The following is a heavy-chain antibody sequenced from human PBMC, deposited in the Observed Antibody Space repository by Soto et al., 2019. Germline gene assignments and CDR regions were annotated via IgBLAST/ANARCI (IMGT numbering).Heavy chain of an antibody. CDR1: GFTFSGYW. J-gene: IGHJ3*02. CDR2: MNQDGSEK. D-gene: IGHD6-19*01. Sequence: GGSLRLSCGASGFTFSGYWMSWVRQAPGKGLEWVANMNQDGSEKYYVDSVKGRFTISRDNAKNSLYLQMNSLRGDDTAVYYCARPAVAGGAFDIWGQGTMVTVS. V-gene: IGHV3-7*03. CDR3: ARPAVAGGAFDI.